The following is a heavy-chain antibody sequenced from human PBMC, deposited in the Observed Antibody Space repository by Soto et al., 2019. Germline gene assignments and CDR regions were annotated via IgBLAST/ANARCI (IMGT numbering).Heavy chain of an antibody. CDR3: ARLTTHCSGGSCYPNWFDP. CDR2: ISAYNGNT. Sequence: SVKVSCKASGYTFISYGISWVRQAPGQGLEWMGWISAYNGNTNYAQKLQGRVTMTTDTSTSTAYMELRSLRSDDTAVYYCARLTTHCSGGSCYPNWFDPWGQGTLVTVSS. V-gene: IGHV1-18*04. J-gene: IGHJ5*02. D-gene: IGHD2-15*01. CDR1: GYTFISYG.